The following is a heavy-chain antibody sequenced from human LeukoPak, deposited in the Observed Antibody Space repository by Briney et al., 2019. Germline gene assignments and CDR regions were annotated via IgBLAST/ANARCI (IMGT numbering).Heavy chain of an antibody. CDR1: GYTFTSYD. CDR2: MNPNSGNT. CDR3: ARAGDSSSSLSGY. D-gene: IGHD6-13*01. Sequence: ASVKASCRASGYTFTSYDINWVRQATGQGLEWMGWMNPNSGNTGYAQKFQGRVTMTRNTSISTAYMELSSLRSEDTAVYYCARAGDSSSSLSGYWGQGTLVTVSS. V-gene: IGHV1-8*01. J-gene: IGHJ4*02.